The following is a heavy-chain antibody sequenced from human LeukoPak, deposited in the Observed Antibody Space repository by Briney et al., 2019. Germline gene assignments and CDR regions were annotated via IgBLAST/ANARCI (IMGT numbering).Heavy chain of an antibody. CDR2: INSDGSTT. J-gene: IGHJ4*02. CDR3: ARATGATYNFDY. V-gene: IGHV3-74*01. CDR1: GFTFSSYW. Sequence: GGSLRLSCAVSGFTFSSYWMHWVRQAPGKGLVWVSRINSDGSTTSYADSVKGRFTISRDNAKNTMYLQMNSLRDEDTGVYYCARATGATYNFDYWGQGSLVTVSS. D-gene: IGHD1-1*01.